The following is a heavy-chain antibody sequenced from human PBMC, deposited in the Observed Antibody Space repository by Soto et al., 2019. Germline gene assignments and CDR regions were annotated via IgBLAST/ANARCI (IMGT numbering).Heavy chain of an antibody. CDR2: INPNSGGT. J-gene: IGHJ5*02. D-gene: IGHD4-17*01. Sequence: ASVKVSCKASGYTFTGYYMHWVRQAPGQGLEWMGWINPNSGGTTYAQKFQGWVTMTRDTSISTAYMELSRLRSDDTAVYCCARAVTTNWFDPWGQGTLVTVSS. CDR1: GYTFTGYY. CDR3: ARAVTTNWFDP. V-gene: IGHV1-2*04.